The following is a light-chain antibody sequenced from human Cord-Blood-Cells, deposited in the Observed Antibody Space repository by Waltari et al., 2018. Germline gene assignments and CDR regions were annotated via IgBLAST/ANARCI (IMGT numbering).Light chain of an antibody. CDR1: PSVSSY. J-gene: IGKJ1*01. Sequence: EIVLTQSPATLSLSPGASATISCRASPSVSSYLAWYQQKPGQAPRLLIYDASNRATGIPARFSGSGSGTDFSLTISSLEPEDCAVYCCQQRSNWPWTFGQGTKVEIK. CDR3: QQRSNWPWT. V-gene: IGKV3-11*01. CDR2: DAS.